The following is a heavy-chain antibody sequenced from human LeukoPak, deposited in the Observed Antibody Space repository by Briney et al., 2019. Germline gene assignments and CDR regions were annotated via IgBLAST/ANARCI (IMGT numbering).Heavy chain of an antibody. CDR3: ARGGVTTVVTSYWYFDL. D-gene: IGHD4-23*01. CDR2: IYYSGST. J-gene: IGHJ2*01. CDR1: GGSISSYY. V-gene: IGHV4-59*01. Sequence: SETLSLTCTVSGGSISSYYWSWIRQPPGKGLEWIGYIYYSGSTNYNPSLKSRVTISVDTSKNQFSLKLSSVTAADTAVYYCARGGVTTVVTSYWYFDLWGRGTLVTVSS.